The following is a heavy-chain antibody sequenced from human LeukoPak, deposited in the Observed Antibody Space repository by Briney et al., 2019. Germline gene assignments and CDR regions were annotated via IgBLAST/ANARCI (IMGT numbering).Heavy chain of an antibody. CDR1: GYAFTDYY. J-gene: IGHJ4*02. Sequence: ASVKVSCKASGYAFTDYYIHWVRQAPGQGLEWMGRVNPKSGDTNYPQKLQGGVTMTRDTSISTAYMELSSLRSDDTAVYYCARVGGIYPLYYFDYWGQGTPITVSS. CDR2: VNPKSGDT. D-gene: IGHD3-16*01. CDR3: ARVGGIYPLYYFDY. V-gene: IGHV1-2*06.